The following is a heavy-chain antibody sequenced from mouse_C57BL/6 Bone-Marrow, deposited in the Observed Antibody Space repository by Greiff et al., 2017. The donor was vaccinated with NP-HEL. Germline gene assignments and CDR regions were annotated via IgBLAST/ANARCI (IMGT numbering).Heavy chain of an antibody. Sequence: QVQLQQSGAELVKPGASVKLSCKASGYTFTSYWMQWVKQRPGQGLEWIGEIDPSDSYTNYNQKFKGKATLTVDTSSSTADMQLSSLTSEDSAVYYCAREGLRGVSSMDYWGQGTSVTVSS. J-gene: IGHJ4*01. CDR2: IDPSDSYT. CDR1: GYTFTSYW. D-gene: IGHD3-1*01. V-gene: IGHV1-50*01. CDR3: AREGLRGVSSMDY.